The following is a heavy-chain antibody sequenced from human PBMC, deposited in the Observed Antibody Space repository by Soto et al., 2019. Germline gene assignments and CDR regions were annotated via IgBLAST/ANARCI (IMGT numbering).Heavy chain of an antibody. Sequence: SVTLSVTWAVDGGSFRGYYWSWIRKPPGKGLEWIGEINHSGSTNYNPSLKSRVTISVDTSKNQFSLKLSSVTAADTAVYYCARRKVGVVILFDYWGQGTLVTVSS. V-gene: IGHV4-34*01. CDR1: GGSFRGYY. D-gene: IGHD3-3*01. CDR3: ARRKVGVVILFDY. J-gene: IGHJ4*02. CDR2: INHSGST.